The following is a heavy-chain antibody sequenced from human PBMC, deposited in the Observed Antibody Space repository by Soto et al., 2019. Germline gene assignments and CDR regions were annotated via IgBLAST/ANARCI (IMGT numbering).Heavy chain of an antibody. J-gene: IGHJ4*02. Sequence: SETLSRTCAVSVYSISTGLNWAWIRHPPGKGLEWIGSIYHSGSTYYNLSLKSRVTISSDASKNQISLKLSSVTAAHTTLYYCARDWGTGFYRFDYCGQRTFFTVSS. CDR2: IYHSGST. CDR1: VYSISTGLN. D-gene: IGHD3-9*01. V-gene: IGHV4-38-2*02. CDR3: ARDWGTGFYRFDY.